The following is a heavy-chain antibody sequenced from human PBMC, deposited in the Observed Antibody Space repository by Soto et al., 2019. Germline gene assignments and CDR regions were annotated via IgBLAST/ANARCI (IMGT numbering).Heavy chain of an antibody. CDR1: SGSLSHGPYS. V-gene: IGHV4-30-2*01. CDR3: ARSAAEPPLYYYFGMDV. J-gene: IGHJ6*02. Sequence: PSETLSLTCDVSSGSLSHGPYSWTWIRQPQGKGLEWIGCIYQSGNTYYNPSLKSRVTISVNRSKNQFSLKLNSVTAADTAVYYCARSAAEPPLYYYFGMDVWGQGTTVTL. D-gene: IGHD6-13*01. CDR2: IYQSGNT.